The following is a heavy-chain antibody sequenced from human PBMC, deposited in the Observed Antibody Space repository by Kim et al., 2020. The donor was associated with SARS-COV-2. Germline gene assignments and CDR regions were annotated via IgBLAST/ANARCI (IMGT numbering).Heavy chain of an antibody. V-gene: IGHV1-69*01. CDR2: A. D-gene: IGHD3-10*01. CDR3: ARGSGSYPFDY. J-gene: IGHJ4*02. Sequence: ANDAQKFQGRGTITADESTSTAYMELSSRRAEDTAVYYCARGSGSYPFDYWGQGTLVTVSS.